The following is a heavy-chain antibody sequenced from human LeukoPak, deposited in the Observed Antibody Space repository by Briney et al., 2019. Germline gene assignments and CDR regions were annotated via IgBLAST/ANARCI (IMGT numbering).Heavy chain of an antibody. D-gene: IGHD3-22*01. CDR1: GYTLTELS. Sequence: ASVKVSCKVSGYTLTELSLHWVRQAPGKGLEWMGGFDPEDGETIYAQKFQGRVTMTEDTSTDTAYMELSSLRSEDTAVYYCATHLDSSGHFDYWGQGTLVTVSS. V-gene: IGHV1-24*01. CDR3: ATHLDSSGHFDY. CDR2: FDPEDGET. J-gene: IGHJ4*02.